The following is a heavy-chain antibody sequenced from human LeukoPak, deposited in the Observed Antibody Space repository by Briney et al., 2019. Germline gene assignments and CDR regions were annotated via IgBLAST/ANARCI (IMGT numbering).Heavy chain of an antibody. Sequence: ALVKVSCKASGYTFTGYYMHWVRQAPGQGLEWVGWINPNSGGTNYAQKFQGRVTMTRDTSISTAYMELSRLRSDDTAVYYCARVSLGELLAFSYFDYWGQGTLVTVSS. CDR2: INPNSGGT. CDR1: GYTFTGYY. J-gene: IGHJ4*02. V-gene: IGHV1-2*02. D-gene: IGHD1-26*01. CDR3: ARVSLGELLAFSYFDY.